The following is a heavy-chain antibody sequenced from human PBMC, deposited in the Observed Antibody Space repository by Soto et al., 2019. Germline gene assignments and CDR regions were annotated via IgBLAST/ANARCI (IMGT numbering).Heavy chain of an antibody. Sequence: QVQLVESGGGVVQPGRSLRLSCAASGFTFSSYAMHWVRQAPGKGLEWVAVISYDGSNKYYADSVKGRFTISRDNSKNTLYLQMNSLRAEDTAVYYCASSRFVYWGQGTLVTVSS. V-gene: IGHV3-30-3*01. J-gene: IGHJ4*02. CDR3: ASSRFVY. CDR1: GFTFSSYA. CDR2: ISYDGSNK.